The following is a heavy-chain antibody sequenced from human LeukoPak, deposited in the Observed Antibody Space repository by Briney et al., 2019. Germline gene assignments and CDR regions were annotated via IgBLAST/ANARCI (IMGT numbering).Heavy chain of an antibody. Sequence: QPGRSLRLSCEASGFTFSNYGIHWVRQTPGKGLEWVAAISSDGVEKHYADSVKGRFTISRDNSKSTLYLQMNSLRAEDTALYYCAREGHYDIFTGYSPLEYYFYYMDVWGKGTTVTVSS. D-gene: IGHD3-9*01. CDR1: GFTFSNYG. V-gene: IGHV3-30*04. CDR3: AREGHYDIFTGYSPLEYYFYYMDV. CDR2: ISSDGVEK. J-gene: IGHJ6*03.